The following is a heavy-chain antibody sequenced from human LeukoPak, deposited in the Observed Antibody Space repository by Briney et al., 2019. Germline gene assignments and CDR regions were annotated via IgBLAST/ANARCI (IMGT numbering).Heavy chain of an antibody. Sequence: GGTLRLSCAASGFTFSRNGMHWVRQAPGRGLEWVAFIRYDGSNEYYADSVKGRFSISRDNSQSTLYLQMNSLRSEDTAVYYCAKDGWTYSGGNFYFAYWGQGTLVTVSS. CDR3: AKDGWTYSGGNFYFAY. CDR2: IRYDGSNE. D-gene: IGHD2-15*01. CDR1: GFTFSRNG. V-gene: IGHV3-30*02. J-gene: IGHJ4*02.